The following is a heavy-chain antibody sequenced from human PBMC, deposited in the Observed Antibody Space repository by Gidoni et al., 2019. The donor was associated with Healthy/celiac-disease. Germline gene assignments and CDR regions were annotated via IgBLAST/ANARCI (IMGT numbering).Heavy chain of an antibody. CDR3: ARESVTTESSAAFDI. J-gene: IGHJ3*02. V-gene: IGHV1-46*01. CDR1: GYTFTSYY. D-gene: IGHD4-17*01. Sequence: QVQLVQSGAEVKKPGASVKVSCKASGYTFTSYYMHWVRQAPGQGLEWMGIINPSGGSTSYAQKFQGRVTMTRDTSTSTVYMELSSLRSEDTAVYYCARESVTTESSAAFDIWGQGTMVTVSS. CDR2: INPSGGST.